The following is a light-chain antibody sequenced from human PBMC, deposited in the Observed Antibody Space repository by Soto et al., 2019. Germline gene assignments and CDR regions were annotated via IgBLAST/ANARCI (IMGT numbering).Light chain of an antibody. J-gene: IGKJ5*01. V-gene: IGKV3-11*01. Sequence: EIVLTQSPATLSLSPGERATLSCRASQSVSSYLAWYQQKPGQAPRLLIYDASNRATGIPVRFSGSGSGTDFTLTISRLESEDFAVYYCQKRSKWPPITFGQGTRLEIK. CDR2: DAS. CDR3: QKRSKWPPIT. CDR1: QSVSSY.